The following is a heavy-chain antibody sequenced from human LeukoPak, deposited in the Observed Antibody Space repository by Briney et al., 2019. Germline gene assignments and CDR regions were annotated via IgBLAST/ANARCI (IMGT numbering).Heavy chain of an antibody. V-gene: IGHV4-4*02. CDR1: GGSISSSNW. CDR3: VRHDGRGGATMGALDS. J-gene: IGHJ4*02. CDR2: IYYGRTT. Sequence: SGTLSLTCAVSGGSISSSNWWSWVRQSPGRGLEWIGSIYYGRTTYYNPSLNSRVTISVVTSNNQFSLQLNSVTAADTAVYYCVRHDGRGGATMGALDSWGQGSLVTVSS. D-gene: IGHD5-12*01.